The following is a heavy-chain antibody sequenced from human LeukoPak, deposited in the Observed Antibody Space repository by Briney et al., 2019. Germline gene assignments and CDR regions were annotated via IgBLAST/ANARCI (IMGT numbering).Heavy chain of an antibody. V-gene: IGHV4-59*07. CDR1: GGSISRHY. CDR3: ARYYYDSSGYYSDY. J-gene: IGHJ4*02. Sequence: KPSDTLSLTCTVSGGSISRHYWRWIRQPPGKGLEWLGYNYYSGSTNYNPSLKSRVTISVDTSKNQFSLKLSSVTAADTAVYYCARYYYDSSGYYSDYWGQGTLVTVSS. CDR2: NYYSGST. D-gene: IGHD3-22*01.